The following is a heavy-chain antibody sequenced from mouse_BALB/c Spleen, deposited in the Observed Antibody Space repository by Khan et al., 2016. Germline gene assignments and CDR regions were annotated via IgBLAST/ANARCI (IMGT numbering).Heavy chain of an antibody. D-gene: IGHD1-1*02. CDR3: ARYGYYAIDY. J-gene: IGHJ4*01. Sequence: VQLQQSGPDLVKPSQSLSLTCTVTGYSITSGYSWHWIRQFPGNKLEWMGYMHSSGSTNYSPSLTSRISITRDTSSNQFFLQLNSVTTEDTATYYCARYGYYAIDYWGQGTSVTVSS. CDR1: GYSITSGYS. CDR2: MHSSGST. V-gene: IGHV3-1*02.